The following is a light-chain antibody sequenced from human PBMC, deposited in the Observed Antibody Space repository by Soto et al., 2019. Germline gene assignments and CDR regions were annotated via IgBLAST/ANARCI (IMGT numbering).Light chain of an antibody. CDR3: LSYGGSNNYV. J-gene: IGLJ1*01. CDR1: SSNIGAGYD. Sequence: QSVLTQPPSVSGAPGQRVTISCTGSSSNIGAGYDVHWYQQRPGTAPKLLIFGNINRPSGVPDRFSGSKSGNTASLTVSGLQADDEADYYCLSYGGSNNYVFGTGTKVTVL. CDR2: GNI. V-gene: IGLV1-40*01.